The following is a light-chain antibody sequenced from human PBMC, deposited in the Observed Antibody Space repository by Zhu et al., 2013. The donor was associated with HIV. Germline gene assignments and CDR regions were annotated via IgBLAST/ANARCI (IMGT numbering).Light chain of an antibody. CDR1: NSDVGGYNL. CDR3: ATRDDGPDGTPNGWV. J-gene: IGLJ3*02. V-gene: IGLV2-14*02. CDR2: EVS. Sequence: SALTQPASVSGSPGQSITISCTGTNSDVGGYNLVSWYQQHPGKAPKLMIYEVSNRPSGVPDRFSGSKSATSASLAISGLQSEDEGDYYCATRDDGPDGTPNGWVFGGGTKVTVL.